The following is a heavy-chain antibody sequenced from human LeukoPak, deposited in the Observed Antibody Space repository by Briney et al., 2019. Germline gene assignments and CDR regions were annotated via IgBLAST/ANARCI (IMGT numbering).Heavy chain of an antibody. CDR3: ARTWGYRFDP. CDR2: INSGGST. D-gene: IGHD3-16*01. V-gene: IGHV3-53*01. J-gene: IGHJ5*02. CDR1: GLTVSSNY. Sequence: GGSLRLSCAASGLTVSSNYMSWVRQAPGKGLEWVSGINSGGSTSYTDSVKGRFTISRDNSKNTLYLQMNSLRAEDTAVYYCARTWGYRFDPWGQGTLVTVSS.